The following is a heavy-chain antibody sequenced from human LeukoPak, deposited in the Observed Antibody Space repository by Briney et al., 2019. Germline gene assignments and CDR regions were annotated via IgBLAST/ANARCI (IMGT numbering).Heavy chain of an antibody. CDR1: GGPFSGYY. J-gene: IGHJ4*02. V-gene: IGHV4-34*01. Sequence: SETLSLTCAVSGGPFSGYYWSWIRQPPGKGLEWIGEINHSGSTNYNPSLKSRVTISVDTSKNQFSLKLSSVTAADTAVYSCARMNCSSTSCYHFDYWGQGTLVTVSS. CDR3: ARMNCSSTSCYHFDY. CDR2: INHSGST. D-gene: IGHD2-2*01.